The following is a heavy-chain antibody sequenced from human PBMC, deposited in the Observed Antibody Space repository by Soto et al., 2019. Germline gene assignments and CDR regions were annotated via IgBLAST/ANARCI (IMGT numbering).Heavy chain of an antibody. CDR1: GYTFTSYG. CDR3: ATRSPAFDF. CDR2: ISTSKGNT. J-gene: IGHJ4*02. Sequence: QVQLVQSGPEVKKPGASVKVSCKTSGYTFTSYGIAWVRQAPGQGLEWMGWISTSKGNTNYAQKFQGRVTMTTDTSTSTADMELRSLRSDDTAVYYGATRSPAFDFWGQGTLVTVSS. V-gene: IGHV1-18*01.